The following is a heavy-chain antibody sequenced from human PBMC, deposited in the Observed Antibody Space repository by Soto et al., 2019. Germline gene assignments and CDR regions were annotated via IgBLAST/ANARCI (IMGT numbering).Heavy chain of an antibody. Sequence: QVQLVESGGGVVQPGSSLRLSCAASGFTFSSYGMHWVRQAPGKGLEWVAVIWYDGSNKYYADSVKGRFTISRDNSKNTLYLQMNSLRAEDTAVYYCARVDTAMETYYFDYWGQGTLVTVSS. J-gene: IGHJ4*02. V-gene: IGHV3-33*01. CDR3: ARVDTAMETYYFDY. CDR1: GFTFSSYG. D-gene: IGHD5-18*01. CDR2: IWYDGSNK.